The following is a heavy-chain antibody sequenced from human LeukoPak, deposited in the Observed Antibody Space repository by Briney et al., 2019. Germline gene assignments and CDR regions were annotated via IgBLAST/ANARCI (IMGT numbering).Heavy chain of an antibody. D-gene: IGHD3-22*01. Sequence: ASVEVSCKASGGTFSSYAISWVRQAPGQGLEWMGRIIPIFGTANYAQKFQGRVTITTDESTSTAYMELSSLRSEDTAVYYCARSHSSGSIDYWGQGTLVTVSS. J-gene: IGHJ4*02. V-gene: IGHV1-69*05. CDR3: ARSHSSGSIDY. CDR2: IIPIFGTA. CDR1: GGTFSSYA.